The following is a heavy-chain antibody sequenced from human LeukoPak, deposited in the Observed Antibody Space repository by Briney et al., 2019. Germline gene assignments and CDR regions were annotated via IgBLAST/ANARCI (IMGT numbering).Heavy chain of an antibody. CDR3: ARGGRGVPVARRFDPGNWFDL. CDR2: INHRGSI. Sequence: PSETLSLTCAVSGGSLSAFSWTWIRQPPGKGLECIGEINHRGSINYNPSLKSRVTMSVDTSKNQFSLRLSSVTAADTAVYYCARGGRGVPVARRFDPGNWFDLWGQGTLITVSS. V-gene: IGHV4-34*01. D-gene: IGHD2-2*01. CDR1: GGSLSAFS. J-gene: IGHJ5*02.